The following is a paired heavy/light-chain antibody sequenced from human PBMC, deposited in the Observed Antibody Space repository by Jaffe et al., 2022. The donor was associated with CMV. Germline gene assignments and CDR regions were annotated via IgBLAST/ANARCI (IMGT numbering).Heavy chain of an antibody. CDR1: ADSLRGYY. CDR3: ARSENYDSRPLDV. V-gene: IGHV4-34*01. J-gene: IGHJ6*04. Sequence: QVQLQQWGAGLLKPSETLSLTCAVNADSLRGYYWNWIRQSPGKGLEWIGRINYNGNTNSNPSLKSRVTISRDTSNNQFFLRLSSVSAADTAVYYCARSENYDSRPLDVWGKGTTVTVSS. D-gene: IGHD3-16*01. CDR2: INYNGNT.
Light chain of an antibody. J-gene: IGKJ3*01. Sequence: EIVLTQSPGTLSLSPGETATLSCRASQSVTSSFLAWYQQKPGQAPRLLIYSASRRATGVPDRFSGSGSGADFTLTISRLEPEDFAVYYCQHYDNSPPLFTFGPGTKVEIK. V-gene: IGKV3-20*01. CDR2: SAS. CDR3: QHYDNSPPLFT. CDR1: QSVTSSF.